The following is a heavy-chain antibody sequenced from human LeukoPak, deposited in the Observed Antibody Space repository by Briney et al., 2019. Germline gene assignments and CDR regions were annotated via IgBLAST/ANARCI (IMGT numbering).Heavy chain of an antibody. V-gene: IGHV4-34*01. CDR3: ARRKWSYYGSGSYSPFDY. CDR2: INHSGST. CDR1: GGSFSGYY. J-gene: IGHJ4*02. D-gene: IGHD3-10*01. Sequence: PSETLSLTCAVYGGSFSGYYWSWIRQPPGKGLEWIGEINHSGSTNYNPSLKSRVTISVDTSKNQFSLKLSSVTAADTAVYYCARRKWSYYGSGSYSPFDYWGQGTLVTVSS.